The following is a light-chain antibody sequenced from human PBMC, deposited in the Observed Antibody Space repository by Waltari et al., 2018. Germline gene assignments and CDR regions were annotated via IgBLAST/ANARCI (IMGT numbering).Light chain of an antibody. CDR3: QKYERLPAT. CDR2: GAS. J-gene: IGKJ1*01. Sequence: EVVLTQSPGTLSLSPGERATLSCRASQSVGRSLVWYQQKPGHAPRLLIYGASSRATGIPDRFSGSGSGTDFSLTISRLEPEDFAIYYCQKYERLPATFGQGTKVEIK. V-gene: IGKV3-20*01. CDR1: QSVGRS.